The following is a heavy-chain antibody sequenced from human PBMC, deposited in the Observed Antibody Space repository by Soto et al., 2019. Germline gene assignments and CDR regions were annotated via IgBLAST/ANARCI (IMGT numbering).Heavy chain of an antibody. D-gene: IGHD1-26*01. V-gene: IGHV1-18*04. CDR1: GYTFTSYG. Sequence: QVQLVQSGAEVKKPGASVKVSCKASGYTFTSYGISWVRQAPGQGLEWMGWISAYNGNTNYAQKLQGRATMTTDTSTSTAYMELRSLRSDDTAVYYCARDVAYSGSLLRGYYFDYWGQGTLVTVSS. CDR2: ISAYNGNT. CDR3: ARDVAYSGSLLRGYYFDY. J-gene: IGHJ4*02.